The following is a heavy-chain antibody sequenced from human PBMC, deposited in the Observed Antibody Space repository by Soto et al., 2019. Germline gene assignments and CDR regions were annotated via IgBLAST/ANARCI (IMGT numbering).Heavy chain of an antibody. CDR3: ARALVQLERRGRYYYYYMDV. D-gene: IGHD1-1*01. J-gene: IGHJ6*03. Sequence: PGGSLRLSCAASGFTSSSYSMNWVRQAPGKGLEWVSYISSSSSTIYYADSVKGRFTISRDNAKNSLYLQMNSLRAEDTAVYYCARALVQLERRGRYYYYYMDVWGKGTTVTVSS. CDR1: GFTSSSYS. V-gene: IGHV3-48*01. CDR2: ISSSSSTI.